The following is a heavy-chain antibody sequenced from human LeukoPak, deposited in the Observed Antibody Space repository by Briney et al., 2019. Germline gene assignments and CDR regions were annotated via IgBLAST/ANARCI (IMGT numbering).Heavy chain of an antibody. CDR1: GFTFSSYG. Sequence: AGRSLRLSCAASGFTFSSYGMHWVRQAPGKGLEWVAVISSDGSNKYHADSVKGRFTISRDNSKNTLYLQMNSLRAEDTAVYYCAKPGGQQLVYYFDYWGQGTLVTVSS. D-gene: IGHD6-13*01. CDR2: ISSDGSNK. CDR3: AKPGGQQLVYYFDY. V-gene: IGHV3-30*18. J-gene: IGHJ4*02.